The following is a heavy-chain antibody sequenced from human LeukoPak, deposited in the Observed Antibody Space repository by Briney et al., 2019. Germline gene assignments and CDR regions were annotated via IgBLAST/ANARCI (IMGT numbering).Heavy chain of an antibody. CDR1: GGSFSGYY. D-gene: IGHD6-13*01. V-gene: IGHV4-34*01. CDR3: ARKEGGQLVNTRRWFDP. J-gene: IGHJ5*02. Sequence: PSETLSLTCAVYGGSFSGYYWSWIRQPPGKGLEWIGEINHSGSTNYNPSPKSRVTISVDTSKNQFSLKLSSVAAADTAVYYCARKEGGQLVNTRRWFDPWGQGTLVTVSS. CDR2: INHSGST.